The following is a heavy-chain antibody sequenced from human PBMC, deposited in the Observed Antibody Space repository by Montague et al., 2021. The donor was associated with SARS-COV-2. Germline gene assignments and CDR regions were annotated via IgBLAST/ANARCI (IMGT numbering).Heavy chain of an antibody. Sequence: SETLSLTCAVYGGSFSDYFWTWIRQPPGKGLEWIGEINHRGTSNYNPSLKSQVSISVDTSKNQFSLSLGSVTAADTAVYYCARGRQHFNMIVVVMTGGEYYFDYWGQGTLVTVSS. D-gene: IGHD3-22*01. V-gene: IGHV4-34*01. CDR1: GGSFSDYF. CDR3: ARGRQHFNMIVVVMTGGEYYFDY. J-gene: IGHJ4*02. CDR2: INHRGTS.